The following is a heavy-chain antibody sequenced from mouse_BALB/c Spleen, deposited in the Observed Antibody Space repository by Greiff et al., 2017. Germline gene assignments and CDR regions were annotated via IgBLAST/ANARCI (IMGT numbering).Heavy chain of an antibody. J-gene: IGHJ3*01. Sequence: EVQLQQSGPELMKPGASVKISCKASGYSFTSYYMHWVKQSHGKSLEWIGYIDPFNGGTSYNQKFKGKATLTVDKSSSTAYMHLSSLTSEDSAVYYCARSRTAEGFAYWGQGTLVTVSA. V-gene: IGHV1-28*01. CDR2: IDPFNGGT. D-gene: IGHD3-3*01. CDR1: GYSFTSYY. CDR3: ARSRTAEGFAY.